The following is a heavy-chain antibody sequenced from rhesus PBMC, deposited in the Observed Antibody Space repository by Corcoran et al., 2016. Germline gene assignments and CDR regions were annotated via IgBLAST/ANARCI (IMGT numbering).Heavy chain of an antibody. D-gene: IGHD2-2*01. Sequence: ELQLVESGGGLAQSVVSLRLSCAASCFIFCYCWMTWLLPTTWKGLELISTGHKGGRATNDAASVKGRVTMSRDNSKSTLSLQMNRLTAEDTAVYYCATDTCGYGGYGYWGQGVLVTVSS. J-gene: IGHJ4*01. CDR1: CFIFCYCW. CDR2: GHKGGRAT. V-gene: IGHV3S42*01. CDR3: ATDTCGYGGYGY.